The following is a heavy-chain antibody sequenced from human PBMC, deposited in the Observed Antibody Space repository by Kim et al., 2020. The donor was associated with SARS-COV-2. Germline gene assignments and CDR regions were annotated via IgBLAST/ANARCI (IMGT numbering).Heavy chain of an antibody. V-gene: IGHV3-11*04. CDR3: ARAQGGSDLNDMFHYFD. CDR2: ISDSGTTR. CDR1: GSTFSAYY. D-gene: IGHD1-26*01. Sequence: GGSLRLSCAASGSTFSAYYMSWIRQPPGKGLEWVSFISDSGTTRYYADSVKGRFTISRDNAKKSLYLQMNSLRAEDTAVYFCARAQGGSDLNDMFHYFD. J-gene: IGHJ4*01.